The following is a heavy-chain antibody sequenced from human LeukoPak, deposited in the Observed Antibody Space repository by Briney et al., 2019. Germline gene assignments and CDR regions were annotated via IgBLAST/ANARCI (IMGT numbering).Heavy chain of an antibody. V-gene: IGHV3-7*01. CDR1: GLTFRSFW. D-gene: IGHD1/OR15-1a*01. Sequence: GGSLRLSCVVSGLTFRSFWMTWVRQAPGKGPEWVANIKYDGSEKYYVDSVKGRFTISRDNAKNSLFLEMNSLRADDTAVYYCAKIEGSSWNIRDYYYYMDVWGKGTTVTVSS. CDR3: AKIEGSSWNIRDYYYYMDV. CDR2: IKYDGSEK. J-gene: IGHJ6*03.